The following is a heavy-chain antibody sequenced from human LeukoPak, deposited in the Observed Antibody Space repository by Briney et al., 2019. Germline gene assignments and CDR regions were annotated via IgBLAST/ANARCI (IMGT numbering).Heavy chain of an antibody. J-gene: IGHJ3*02. D-gene: IGHD3-10*01. Sequence: PGGSLRLSCAASGFTFSNYAMSWVRQAPGKGLEWVSSLGGSGVSTYYADSVKGRFTIARDNAKNSLFLQMNSLRDEDTAVYYCAGDDLEESFDIWGLGTMVTVSS. CDR1: GFTFSNYA. CDR3: AGDDLEESFDI. V-gene: IGHV3-23*01. CDR2: LGGSGVST.